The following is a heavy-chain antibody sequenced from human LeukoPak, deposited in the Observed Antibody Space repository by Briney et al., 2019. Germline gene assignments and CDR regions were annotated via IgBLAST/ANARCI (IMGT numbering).Heavy chain of an antibody. J-gene: IGHJ6*03. Sequence: GGSLRLSCAASGFTFSSYSMNWVRQAPGKGLEWVSSISSSSSYIYYADSVKGRFTISRDNAKNSLYLQMNSLRAEDTAVYYCARVDRGMGYYYYMDVWGKGTTVTVSS. CDR2: ISSSSSYI. V-gene: IGHV3-21*01. CDR1: GFTFSSYS. D-gene: IGHD5-24*01. CDR3: ARVDRGMGYYYYMDV.